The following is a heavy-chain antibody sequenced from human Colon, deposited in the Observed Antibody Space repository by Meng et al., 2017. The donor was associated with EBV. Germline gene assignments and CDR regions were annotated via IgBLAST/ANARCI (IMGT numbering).Heavy chain of an antibody. V-gene: IGHV4-4*02. Sequence: QVQLQESGPGLVKPSGXLSLTCAVPGGSISSSNWWSWVRQPPGKGLEWIGEIYHSGSTNYNPSLKSRVTISVDKSKNQFSLKMRSVTAADTAVYYCARQAPYYFDSSGRFDYWGQGTLVTVSS. CDR3: ARQAPYYFDSSGRFDY. CDR1: GGSISSSNW. D-gene: IGHD3-22*01. J-gene: IGHJ4*02. CDR2: IYHSGST.